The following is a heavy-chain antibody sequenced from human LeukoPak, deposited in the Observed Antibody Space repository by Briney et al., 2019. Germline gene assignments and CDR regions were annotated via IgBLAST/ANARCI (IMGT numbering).Heavy chain of an antibody. CDR3: AKDPPDYDFWRYFDY. V-gene: IGHV3-21*01. J-gene: IGHJ4*02. CDR1: GFTFSSYS. Sequence: GGSLRLSCAASGFTFSSYSMNWVRQAPGKGLEWVSSISSSSSYIYYADSVKGRFTISRDNAKDSLYLQMNSLRAEGTAVYYCAKDPPDYDFWRYFDYWGQGTLVTVSS. CDR2: ISSSSSYI. D-gene: IGHD3-3*01.